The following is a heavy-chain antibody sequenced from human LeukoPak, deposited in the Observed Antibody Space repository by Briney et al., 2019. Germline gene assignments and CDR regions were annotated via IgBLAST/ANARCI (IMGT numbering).Heavy chain of an antibody. V-gene: IGHV4-59*01. CDR2: IYYSGST. Sequence: SETLSLTCTVSGGSISSYYWSWIRQPPGKGLEWIGYIYYSGSTNYNPSLKSRVTISVDTSKNQFSLKLSSVTAADTAVYYCARRXSGYRRDAFDIWGQGTMVTVSS. D-gene: IGHD3-22*01. CDR3: ARRXSGYRRDAFDI. CDR1: GGSISSYY. J-gene: IGHJ3*02.